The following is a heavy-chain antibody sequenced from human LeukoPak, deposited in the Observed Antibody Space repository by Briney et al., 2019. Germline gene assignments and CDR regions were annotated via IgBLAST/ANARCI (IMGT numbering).Heavy chain of an antibody. Sequence: GASVKVSCKASGGTFSSYAISWVRQAPGQGLEWMGGIIPIFGTANYAQKFQGRVTITADESTSTAYMELSSLRSEDTAVYYCASPKAPYYYDSSGYFPGAFDIWGQGTMVTVSS. J-gene: IGHJ3*02. CDR1: GGTFSSYA. D-gene: IGHD3-22*01. CDR2: IIPIFGTA. V-gene: IGHV1-69*13. CDR3: ASPKAPYYYDSSGYFPGAFDI.